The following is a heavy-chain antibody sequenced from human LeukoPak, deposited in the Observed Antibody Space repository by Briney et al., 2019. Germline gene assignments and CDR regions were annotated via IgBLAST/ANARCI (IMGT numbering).Heavy chain of an antibody. D-gene: IGHD6-6*01. CDR3: ARAVGLEYSSSSGDKYFDY. J-gene: IGHJ4*02. Sequence: GGSLRLSCAASGFTVSSNYMSWVRQAPGKGLEWVSVIYSGGSTYYADSVKGRFTISRDNSKNTLYLQMNSLRAEDTAVYYCARAVGLEYSSSSGDKYFDYWGQGTLVTVSS. V-gene: IGHV3-53*01. CDR1: GFTVSSNY. CDR2: IYSGGST.